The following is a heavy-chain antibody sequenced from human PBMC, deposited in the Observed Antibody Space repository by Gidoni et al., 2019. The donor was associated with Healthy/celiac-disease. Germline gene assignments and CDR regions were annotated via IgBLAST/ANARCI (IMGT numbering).Heavy chain of an antibody. J-gene: IGHJ3*02. CDR3: ARVWAKSGSAFDI. V-gene: IGHV4-38-2*01. CDR2: IYHSGST. D-gene: IGHD1-26*01. CDR1: GYSISSGYY. Sequence: QVQLQESGPGLVQPSETLSLTCAVSGYSISSGYYWGWIRQPPGKGLGWIGSIYHSGSTYYNPSLKSRVTISVDTSKNQFSLKLSSVTAADTAVYYGARVWAKSGSAFDIWGQGTMVTVSS.